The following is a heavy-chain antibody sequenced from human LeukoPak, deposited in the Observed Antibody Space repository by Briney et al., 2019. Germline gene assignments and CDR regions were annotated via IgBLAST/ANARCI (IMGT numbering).Heavy chain of an antibody. J-gene: IGHJ4*02. Sequence: VSSVKVSCKASGYTFTSYYMHWVRQAPGQGLEWMGIINPSGGSTSCAQKFQGRVTMTRDTSTSTVYMELSSLRSEDTAVYYCARVDSSGYYYWGQGTLVTVSS. D-gene: IGHD3-22*01. CDR1: GYTFTSYY. CDR2: INPSGGST. CDR3: ARVDSSGYYY. V-gene: IGHV1-46*01.